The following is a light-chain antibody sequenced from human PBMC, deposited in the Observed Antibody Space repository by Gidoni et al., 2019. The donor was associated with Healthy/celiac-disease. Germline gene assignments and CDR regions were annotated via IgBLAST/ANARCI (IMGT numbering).Light chain of an antibody. Sequence: EIVLTQSPATLSLSPGERATLSCSASQSVGSYLAWYQQKPGQAPRLLIYDASNRATGIPARFSGSGSGTDFTLPISSLEPEDFAVYYCQQRSNWPPCPFGQGTKVEIK. J-gene: IGKJ1*01. CDR2: DAS. CDR1: QSVGSY. CDR3: QQRSNWPPCP. V-gene: IGKV3-11*01.